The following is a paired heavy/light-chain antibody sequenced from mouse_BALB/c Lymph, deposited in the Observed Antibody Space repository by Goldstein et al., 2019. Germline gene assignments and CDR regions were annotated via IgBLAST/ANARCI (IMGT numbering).Heavy chain of an antibody. J-gene: IGHJ2*01. CDR1: GFTFSSYY. V-gene: IGHV5-6-2*01. Sequence: DVKLVESGGGLVKLGGSLKLSCAASGFTFSSYYMSWVRQTPEKRLELVAAINSNGGSTYYPDTVKGRFTISRDNAKNTLYLQMSSLKSEDTALYYCARHVGTTYYFDYWGQGTTLTVSS. CDR2: INSNGGST. D-gene: IGHD2-14*01. CDR3: ARHVGTTYYFDY.
Light chain of an antibody. Sequence: SIVMTQTPKFLLVSAGDRVTITCKASQSVSNDVAWYQQKPGQSPKLLIYYASNRYTGVPDRFTGSGYGTDFTFTISTVQAEDLAVYFCQQDYSSPWTFGGGTKLEIK. V-gene: IGKV6-32*01. J-gene: IGKJ1*01. CDR3: QQDYSSPWT. CDR1: QSVSND. CDR2: YAS.